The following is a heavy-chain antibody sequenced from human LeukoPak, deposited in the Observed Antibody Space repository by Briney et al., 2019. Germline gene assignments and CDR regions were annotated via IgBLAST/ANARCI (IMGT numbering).Heavy chain of an antibody. Sequence: GGSLRLSCAASGFTFSSYAMSWVRQAPGKGLEWVSAISGSGGSTYYADSVKGRFTISRDNSKNTLYLQMNSLRAEDTAVYYCANLTTVPPSSSYYFASGGQGPLATVPS. J-gene: IGHJ4*02. CDR1: GFTFSSYA. CDR2: ISGSGGST. CDR3: ANLTTVPPSSSYYFAS. V-gene: IGHV3-23*01. D-gene: IGHD4-11*01.